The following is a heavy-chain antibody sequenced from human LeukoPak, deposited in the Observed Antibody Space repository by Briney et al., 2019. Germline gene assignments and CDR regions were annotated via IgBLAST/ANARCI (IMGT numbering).Heavy chain of an antibody. CDR2: FDPEDGET. D-gene: IGHD5-18*01. J-gene: IGHJ4*02. CDR3: ATGPSRLQLWLPFDY. Sequence: GASVKVSCKVSGYTLTELSMHWVRQAPGKGLEWMGGFDPEDGETIYAQKFQGRATMTEDTSTDTAYMELSSLRSEDTAVYYCATGPSRLQLWLPFDYWGQGTLVTVSS. CDR1: GYTLTELS. V-gene: IGHV1-24*01.